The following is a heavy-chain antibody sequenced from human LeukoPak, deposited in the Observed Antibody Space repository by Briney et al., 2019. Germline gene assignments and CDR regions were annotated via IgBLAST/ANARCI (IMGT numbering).Heavy chain of an antibody. CDR1: GYTFTSYG. V-gene: IGHV1-18*01. D-gene: IGHD5-18*01. CDR2: ISAYNGNT. Sequence: ASVKVSCKASGYTFTSYGISWVRQAPGQGLEWMGWISAYNGNTNYAQKLQGRVTMTTDTSTSTAYMELRSLRSDDTAVYYCARSGDVDTAMVSGDYWGQGTLVTVSP. J-gene: IGHJ4*02. CDR3: ARSGDVDTAMVSGDY.